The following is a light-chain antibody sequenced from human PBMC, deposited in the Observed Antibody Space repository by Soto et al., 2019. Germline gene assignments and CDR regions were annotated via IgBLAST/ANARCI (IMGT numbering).Light chain of an antibody. CDR1: QSVSSSF. CDR2: GAS. J-gene: IGKJ1*01. Sequence: EIVLTQSPGTLSLSPGERATLSCRASQSVSSSFLAWYQQKPGQAPRLLIYGASSRATGIPDRFSGSGSGTDFTLTISRLEPEDFPVYYCQQYYSSPWTFGQGTKVEIK. V-gene: IGKV3-20*01. CDR3: QQYYSSPWT.